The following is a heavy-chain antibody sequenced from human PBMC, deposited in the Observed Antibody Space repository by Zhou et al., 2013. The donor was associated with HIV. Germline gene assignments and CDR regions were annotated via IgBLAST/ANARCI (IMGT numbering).Heavy chain of an antibody. CDR1: GGTFSSYA. CDR2: IIPIFGTA. J-gene: IGHJ5*02. Sequence: QVQLVQSGAEVKKPGSSVKVSCKASGGTFSSYAISWVRQAPGQGLEWMGRIIPIFGTANYAQKFQGRVTITADESTSTAYMELSSLRSEDTAVYYCARGGGNSYGYFLINPNWFDPWGQGTLVTVSS. D-gene: IGHD5-18*01. CDR3: ARGGGNSYGYFLINPNWFDP. V-gene: IGHV1-69*13.